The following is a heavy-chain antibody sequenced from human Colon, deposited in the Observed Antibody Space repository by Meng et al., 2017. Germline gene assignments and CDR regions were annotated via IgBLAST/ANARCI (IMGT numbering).Heavy chain of an antibody. CDR1: GGSFSGYY. J-gene: IGHJ5*02. CDR3: ARGRYSGYLP. D-gene: IGHD5-12*01. CDR2: INHSGST. Sequence: GQLQQWGAGLFKPSETLSLTCAVYGGSFSGYYWSWIRQPPGKGLEWIGEINHSGSTNYNPSLKSRVTISVDTSKNQFSLKLSSVTAADTAVYYCARGRYSGYLPWGQGTLVTVSS. V-gene: IGHV4-34*01.